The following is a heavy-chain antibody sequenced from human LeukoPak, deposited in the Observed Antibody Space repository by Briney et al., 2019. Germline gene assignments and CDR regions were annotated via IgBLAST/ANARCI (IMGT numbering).Heavy chain of an antibody. J-gene: IGHJ6*02. V-gene: IGHV3-7*03. CDR3: ARFDWNYYYYGMDV. D-gene: IGHD1-1*01. Sequence: GGSLRLSCAASGFTFSRYWMSWVRQAPGKGLEWVANINQDGSEIYYVDSVKGRFTISRDNAKSSLYLQMSSLRVEDTAVYYGARFDWNYYYYGMDVWGQGTTVTVSS. CDR1: GFTFSRYW. CDR2: INQDGSEI.